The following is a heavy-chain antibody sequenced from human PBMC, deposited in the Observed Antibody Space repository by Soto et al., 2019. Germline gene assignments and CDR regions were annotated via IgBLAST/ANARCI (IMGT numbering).Heavy chain of an antibody. CDR1: GYTFTSYD. CDR3: ARRAETNGWNGFGADKYYGGDYDS. CDR2: MNPSTGNS. V-gene: IGHV1-8*01. D-gene: IGHD1-1*01. Sequence: ASVKVSCKASGYTFTSYDIYWVRQATGQGLEWMGWMNPSTGNSGYAQKFQGRVTMTSDTSISTAHMELSSLRSEDTAVYYCARRAETNGWNGFGADKYYGGDYDSWDRGTLVTVSS. J-gene: IGHJ4*02.